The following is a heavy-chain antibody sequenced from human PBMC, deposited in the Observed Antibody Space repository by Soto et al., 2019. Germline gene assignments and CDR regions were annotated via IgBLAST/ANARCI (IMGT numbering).Heavy chain of an antibody. CDR3: ARQGYCSGGSCYGY. CDR1: GGSISSSSYY. CDR2: IYYSGST. V-gene: IGHV4-39*01. D-gene: IGHD2-15*01. J-gene: IGHJ4*02. Sequence: QPQLQESGPGLVKPSETLSLTCTVSGGSISSSSYYWGWIRQPPGKGLEWIGSIYYSGSTYYNPSLKSRVTISVDTSKNQFSLKLSSVTAADTAVYYCARQGYCSGGSCYGYWGQGTLVTVSS.